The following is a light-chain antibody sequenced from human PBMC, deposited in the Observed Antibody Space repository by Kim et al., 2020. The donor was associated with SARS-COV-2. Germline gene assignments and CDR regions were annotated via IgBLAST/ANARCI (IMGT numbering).Light chain of an antibody. J-gene: IGLJ2*01. CDR1: NSGSKN. V-gene: IGLV3-9*01. CDR3: QVWDSSTVV. CDR2: RDN. Sequence: VALGQTARITCGGNNSGSKNVHWYQQKPGQAPVLVIYRDNSRPSGIPERFSDSNSVNTATLTISRAQAGDEGDYYCQVWDSSTVVFGGGTQLTVL.